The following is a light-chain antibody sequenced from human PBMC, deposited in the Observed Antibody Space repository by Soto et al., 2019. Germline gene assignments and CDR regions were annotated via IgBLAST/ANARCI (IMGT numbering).Light chain of an antibody. CDR1: QVISNY. CDR3: QQYDNPPPVT. CDR2: DAS. V-gene: IGKV1-33*01. J-gene: IGKJ5*01. Sequence: DIQMTQSPSSLSASVGDRVTITCQASQVISNYLNWYQQKPGKAPKLLIYDASNLETGVPSRFSGSGSGTDFTFTLSGLQPEDIATYYCQQYDNPPPVTFGQGTRLEIK.